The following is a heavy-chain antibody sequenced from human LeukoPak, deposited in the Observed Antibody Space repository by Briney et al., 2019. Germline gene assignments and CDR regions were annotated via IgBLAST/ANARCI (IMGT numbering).Heavy chain of an antibody. D-gene: IGHD6-19*01. CDR1: GFTFSRYW. J-gene: IGHJ4*02. V-gene: IGHV3-7*01. Sequence: PGGSLRLSCTASGFTFSRYWMTWVRQAPGKGLEWVANIKEDGSAKYYVDSMKGRFTISRDNAKNSLYLQINSLRAEDTAVYYCARERQGIAEAGYFDYWGQGTLVTVSP. CDR2: IKEDGSAK. CDR3: ARERQGIAEAGYFDY.